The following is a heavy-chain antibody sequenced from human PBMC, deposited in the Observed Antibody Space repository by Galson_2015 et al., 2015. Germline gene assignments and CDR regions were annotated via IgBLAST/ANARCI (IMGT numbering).Heavy chain of an antibody. D-gene: IGHD1-1*01. Sequence: SLRLSCAASGLTFSSYGMSWVRQASGKGLECVSVISASGGSTYYADSVKGRFTISRDNSKNTLYLQMNSLRAENTAVYHCAKRFGDNLESWFDPWGQGALVTVSS. CDR1: GLTFSSYG. V-gene: IGHV3-23*01. CDR2: ISASGGST. J-gene: IGHJ5*02. CDR3: AKRFGDNLESWFDP.